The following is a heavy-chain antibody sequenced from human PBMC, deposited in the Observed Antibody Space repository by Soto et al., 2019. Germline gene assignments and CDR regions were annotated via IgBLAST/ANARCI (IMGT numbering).Heavy chain of an antibody. Sequence: GASVKVSCKASGGTFSSYTISWVRQAPGQGLEWMGRIIPILGIANYAQKFQGRVTITADKSTSTAYMELSSLRSEDTAVYYCARERHDYGDYGGHYYYYMDVWGKGTTVTVSS. J-gene: IGHJ6*03. D-gene: IGHD4-17*01. CDR3: ARERHDYGDYGGHYYYYMDV. V-gene: IGHV1-69*04. CDR1: GGTFSSYT. CDR2: IIPILGIA.